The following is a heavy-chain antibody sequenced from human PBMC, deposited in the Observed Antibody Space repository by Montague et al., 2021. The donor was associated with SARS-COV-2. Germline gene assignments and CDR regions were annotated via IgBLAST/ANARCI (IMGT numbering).Heavy chain of an antibody. Sequence: CAISGDSVAGNSVAWSGIRQSPSRVLEWVGRTYYRSKWYSDYAPSVRGRLTVNPDASKNEFSLELNYVTPEDTAVYYCVRYSGWFYFDFWGQGTLVTVSS. D-gene: IGHD6-19*01. CDR2: TYYRSKWYS. V-gene: IGHV6-1*01. CDR3: VRYSGWFYFDF. J-gene: IGHJ4*02. CDR1: GDSVAGNSVA.